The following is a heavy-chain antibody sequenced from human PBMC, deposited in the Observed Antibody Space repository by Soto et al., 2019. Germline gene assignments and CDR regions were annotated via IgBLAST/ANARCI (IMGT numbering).Heavy chain of an antibody. V-gene: IGHV3-21*06. D-gene: IGHD3-16*01. CDR2: ISDDSSYI. Sequence: GSLRLSCAASGFMFSAYTMNWVRQAPGKGLEWLSSISDDSSYIDYADSLRGRFTVSRDNARNSLYLQIDSLGVEDTAVYYCATPYYFNHWGPGTLVPSPQ. CDR1: GFMFSAYT. CDR3: ATPYYFNH. J-gene: IGHJ1*01.